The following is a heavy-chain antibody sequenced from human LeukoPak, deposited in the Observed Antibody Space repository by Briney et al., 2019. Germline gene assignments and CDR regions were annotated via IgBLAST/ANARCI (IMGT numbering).Heavy chain of an antibody. CDR2: ISSSSSTI. D-gene: IGHD2-21*02. CDR3: ARAVTPYYYYYMDV. CDR1: GFTFSSYS. Sequence: PGGSLRLSCAASGFTFSSYSMNWVRQAPWKGLEWVSYISSSSSTIYYADSVKGRFTISRDNAKNSLYLQMNSLRAEDTAVYYCARAVTPYYYYYMDVWGKGTTVTVSS. V-gene: IGHV3-48*01. J-gene: IGHJ6*03.